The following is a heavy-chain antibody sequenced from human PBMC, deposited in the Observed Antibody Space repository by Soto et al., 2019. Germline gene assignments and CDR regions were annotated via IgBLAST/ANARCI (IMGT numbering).Heavy chain of an antibody. V-gene: IGHV1-18*01. Sequence: ASVKVSCKASGYTFTSYGISWVRQAPGQGLEWMGWISAYNGNTNYAQKLQGRVTMTTDTSTSTAYMELRSLRSDDTAVYYCARDLWFGESRAQHFDYWGQGTLVTVSS. CDR3: ARDLWFGESRAQHFDY. CDR1: GYTFTSYG. D-gene: IGHD3-10*01. J-gene: IGHJ4*02. CDR2: ISAYNGNT.